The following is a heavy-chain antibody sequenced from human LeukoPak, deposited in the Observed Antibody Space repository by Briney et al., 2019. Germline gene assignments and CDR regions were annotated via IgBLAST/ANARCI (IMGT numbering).Heavy chain of an antibody. Sequence: GGSLRLSCVASGFSFNTYWMIWVRQAPGEGLEWVANINQDGTEKYYVDSVKGRFIISRDYGKNSLYLQMNSLRVEDTAVYYCAKLAKFFYGSETFYFFEHWGQGTPVTASS. CDR3: AKLAKFFYGSETFYFFEH. D-gene: IGHD3-10*01. CDR1: GFSFNTYW. CDR2: INQDGTEK. J-gene: IGHJ4*02. V-gene: IGHV3-7*01.